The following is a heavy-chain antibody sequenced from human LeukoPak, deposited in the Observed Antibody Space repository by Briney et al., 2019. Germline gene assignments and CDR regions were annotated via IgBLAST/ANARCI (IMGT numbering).Heavy chain of an antibody. J-gene: IGHJ2*01. V-gene: IGHV4-59*01. CDR1: GGSISSYY. CDR2: IYYSGST. CDR3: ARAYYYDSSGYSSYWYFDL. D-gene: IGHD3-22*01. Sequence: SETLSLTCSVSGGSISSYYWSWIRQPPGKGLEWLGYIYYSGSTNYNPSLKSRVTISVDTSKNQFSLKLSSVTAADTAVYYCARAYYYDSSGYSSYWYFDLWGRGTLVTVSS.